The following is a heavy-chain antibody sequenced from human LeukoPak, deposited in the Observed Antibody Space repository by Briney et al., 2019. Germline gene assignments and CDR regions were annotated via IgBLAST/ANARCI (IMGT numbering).Heavy chain of an antibody. V-gene: IGHV3-48*03. CDR1: GFTFSSYE. CDR3: ARSVSSGWYPDIDY. J-gene: IGHJ4*02. Sequence: GGSLRLSCAASGFTFSSYEMNWVRQAPGKGLEWVLYISSSGSTIYYADSVKGRFTISRDNAKNSLYLQMNSLRAEDTAVYYCARSVSSGWYPDIDYWGQGTLVTVSS. D-gene: IGHD6-19*01. CDR2: ISSSGSTI.